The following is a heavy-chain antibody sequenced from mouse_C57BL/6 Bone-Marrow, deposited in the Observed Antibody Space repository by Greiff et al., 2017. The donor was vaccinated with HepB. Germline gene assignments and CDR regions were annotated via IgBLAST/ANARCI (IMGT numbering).Heavy chain of an antibody. V-gene: IGHV1-81*01. Sequence: VQLQQSGAELARPGASVKLSCKASGYTFTSYGISWVKQRTGQGLEWIGEIYPRSGNTYYNEKFKGKATLTADKSSSTAYMELRSLTSEDSAVYFCARWYGSSSWFAYGGQGTLVTVSA. CDR3: ARWYGSSSWFAY. CDR2: IYPRSGNT. CDR1: GYTFTSYG. J-gene: IGHJ3*01. D-gene: IGHD1-1*01.